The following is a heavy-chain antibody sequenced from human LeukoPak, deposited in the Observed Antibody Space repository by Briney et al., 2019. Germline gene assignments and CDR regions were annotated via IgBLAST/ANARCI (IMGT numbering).Heavy chain of an antibody. CDR2: ISAYNGNT. CDR3: ARDGSFRCSSTSCYSGYYYYGMDV. D-gene: IGHD2-2*01. Sequence: ASVQVSCKASGYTFASYGIRWVRQAPGQGLEWMGWISAYNGNTNYAQKLQGRVTMTTDTSTSTAYMEVRSLRSDDTAVYYCARDGSFRCSSTSCYSGYYYYGMDVWGQGTTVTVSS. CDR1: GYTFASYG. J-gene: IGHJ6*02. V-gene: IGHV1-18*01.